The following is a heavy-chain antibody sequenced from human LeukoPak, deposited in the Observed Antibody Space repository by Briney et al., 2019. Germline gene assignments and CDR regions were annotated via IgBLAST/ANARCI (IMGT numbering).Heavy chain of an antibody. V-gene: IGHV4-61*02. Sequence: SETLSLTCTVSGGSINSGTYYWTWIRQPAGKGLEWIGRISTSGSTNYKPSLKSRVTISVDAPKNQFSLKLGSVTAAGTAMYYCAREESDWSSLGYYYHYMDVWGKGTTVAISS. CDR1: GGSINSGTYY. D-gene: IGHD3-9*01. J-gene: IGHJ6*03. CDR3: AREESDWSSLGYYYHYMDV. CDR2: ISTSGST.